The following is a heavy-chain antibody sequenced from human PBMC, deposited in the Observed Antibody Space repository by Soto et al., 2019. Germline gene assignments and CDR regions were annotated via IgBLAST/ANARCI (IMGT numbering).Heavy chain of an antibody. J-gene: IGHJ4*02. Sequence: EVQLVESGGVVVQPGGSLRLSCAASGFTFDDYTMHWVRQAPGKGLEWVSLISWDGGSTYYADSVKDRFTISRDNSKNSLYLQMNSLRTEDTALYYCAKSGGATLSSWGQGTLVTVSS. D-gene: IGHD1-26*01. CDR1: GFTFDDYT. CDR3: AKSGGATLSS. V-gene: IGHV3-43*01. CDR2: ISWDGGST.